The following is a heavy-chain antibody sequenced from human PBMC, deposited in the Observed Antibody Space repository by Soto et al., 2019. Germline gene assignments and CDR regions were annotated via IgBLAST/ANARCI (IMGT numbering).Heavy chain of an antibody. V-gene: IGHV4-30-4*01. CDR3: AREKGYISGPKNFDS. CDR1: GGSVSSGDYF. Sequence: SKTLSLTCTVSGGSVSSGDYFWSWIRQPPGKGLEWIGYIYDSGSSYYNPSLKSRVTMSVDTSKNQFSLKLRSVTAADTAMYYCAREKGYISGPKNFDSWGQGTLVTVSS. J-gene: IGHJ4*02. D-gene: IGHD5-12*01. CDR2: IYDSGSS.